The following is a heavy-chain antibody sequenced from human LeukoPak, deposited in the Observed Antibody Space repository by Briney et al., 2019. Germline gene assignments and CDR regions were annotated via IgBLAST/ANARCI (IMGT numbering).Heavy chain of an antibody. V-gene: IGHV4-39*01. J-gene: IGHJ4*02. CDR3: ARTRYYYNSRSYGAPYYFDY. CDR2: IYYSGST. Sequence: SETLSLTCAVYGGSFSGYYWGWVRQPPGKGLEWVGSIYYSGSTYYNTSLKSRVTISVDTSKNQFSLKLSSVDAADTAVYYCARTRYYYNSRSYGAPYYFDYWGQGTLVTVSS. CDR1: GGSFSGYY. D-gene: IGHD3-10*01.